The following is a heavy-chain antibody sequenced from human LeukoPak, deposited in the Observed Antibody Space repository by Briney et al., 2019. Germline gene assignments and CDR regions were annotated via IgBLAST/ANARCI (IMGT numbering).Heavy chain of an antibody. CDR1: GGSFSGYY. V-gene: IGHV4-34*01. CDR2: INHSGST. CDR3: AGGVGWLQPIDY. Sequence: SETLSLTCAVYGGSFSGYYWSWIRQPPGKGLEWIGEINHSGSTNYNPSLKSRVTISVDTSKNQFSLKLSSVTAADTAVYYCAGGVGWLQPIDYWGQGTLVTVSS. J-gene: IGHJ4*02. D-gene: IGHD5-24*01.